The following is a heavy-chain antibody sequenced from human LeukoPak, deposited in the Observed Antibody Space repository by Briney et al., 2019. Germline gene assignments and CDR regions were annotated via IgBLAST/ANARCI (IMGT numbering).Heavy chain of an antibody. Sequence: GGSLRLSXAASGFTFSSYEMNWVRQAPGKGLEWVSYISSSGGTIYYADSVKGRFTISRDNAKNSLYLQMNSLRAEDTAVYYCARKDYPFDYWGQGTLVTVSS. J-gene: IGHJ4*02. CDR3: ARKDYPFDY. V-gene: IGHV3-48*03. CDR2: ISSSGGTI. CDR1: GFTFSSYE. D-gene: IGHD4-11*01.